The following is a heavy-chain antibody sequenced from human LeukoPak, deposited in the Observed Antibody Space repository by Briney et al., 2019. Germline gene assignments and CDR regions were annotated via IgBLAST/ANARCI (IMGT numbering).Heavy chain of an antibody. V-gene: IGHV4-39*07. CDR1: GGSISSGIYY. D-gene: IGHD3-10*01. Sequence: SETLSLTCNVSGGSISSGIYYWSWIRQPPGKGLEWIGEINHSGSTNYNPSLKSRVTISVDTSKNQFSLKLSSVTAADTAVYYCARLPRITMVRGVRGEDYWGQGTLVTVSS. CDR2: INHSGST. J-gene: IGHJ4*02. CDR3: ARLPRITMVRGVRGEDY.